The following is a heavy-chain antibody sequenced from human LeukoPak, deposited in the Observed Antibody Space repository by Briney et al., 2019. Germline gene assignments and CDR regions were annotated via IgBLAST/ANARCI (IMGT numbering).Heavy chain of an antibody. CDR3: AKDTSGSPEYYFDY. D-gene: IGHD1-26*01. Sequence: TGGSVRLSCAASGFTFDDYAMHWVRQAPGKGLEWVSGISWNSGSIGYADSVKGRFTISRDNAKNSLYLQMNSLRAEDMALYYCAKDTSGSPEYYFDYWGQGTLVTVSS. CDR1: GFTFDDYA. V-gene: IGHV3-9*03. CDR2: ISWNSGSI. J-gene: IGHJ4*02.